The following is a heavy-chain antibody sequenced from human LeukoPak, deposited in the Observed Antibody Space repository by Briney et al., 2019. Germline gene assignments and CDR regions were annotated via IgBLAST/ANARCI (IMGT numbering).Heavy chain of an antibody. CDR2: IYHSGST. CDR1: GYSISSGYY. J-gene: IGHJ4*02. Sequence: SETPSLTCTVSGYSISSGYYWGWIRQPPGKGLEWIGSIYHSGSTYYNPSLKSRMTISVATSKNHFALKRSTFTDADTAVYYCAREGILLGLLVYWGQGTLVNVSS. CDR3: AREGILLGLLVY. D-gene: IGHD5-18*01. V-gene: IGHV4-38-2*02.